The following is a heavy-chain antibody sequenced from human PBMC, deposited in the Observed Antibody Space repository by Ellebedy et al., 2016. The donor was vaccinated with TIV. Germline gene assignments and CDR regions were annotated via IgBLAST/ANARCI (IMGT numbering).Heavy chain of an antibody. CDR1: GGTFSSYA. V-gene: IGHV1-69*13. Sequence: AASVKVSCKASGGTFSSYAISWVRQAPGQGLEWMGGIIPIFGTANYAQKFQGRVTITADESTSTAYMELSSLRSEDTAVYYCATMVRGEEDYWGQGTLVTVSS. J-gene: IGHJ4*02. CDR3: ATMVRGEEDY. D-gene: IGHD3-10*01. CDR2: IIPIFGTA.